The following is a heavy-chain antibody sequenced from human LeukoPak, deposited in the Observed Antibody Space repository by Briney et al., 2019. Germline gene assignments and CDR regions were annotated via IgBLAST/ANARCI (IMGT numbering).Heavy chain of an antibody. CDR2: INPNSGGT. J-gene: IGHJ4*02. D-gene: IGHD3-22*01. CDR3: ATRPNYYDSSGYYDY. CDR1: VYTFTGYY. Sequence: GASVKVSCKASVYTFTGYYMHWVRQAPGQGLEWMGWINPNSGGTNYAQKFQGRVTMTRDTSISTAYMELSRLRSDDTAVYYCATRPNYYDSSGYYDYWGQGTLVTVSS. V-gene: IGHV1-2*02.